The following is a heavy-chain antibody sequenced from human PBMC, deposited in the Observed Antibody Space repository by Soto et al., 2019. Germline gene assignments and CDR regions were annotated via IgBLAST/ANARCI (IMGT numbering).Heavy chain of an antibody. J-gene: IGHJ4*02. Sequence: GASVKVSCKASGGTFSSYAISWVRQAPGQGLEWMGGIIPIFGTANYAQKFQGRVTITADESTSTAYMELSSLRSEDTAVYYCASPIAAAVNYFDYWGQGTLVTVS. D-gene: IGHD6-13*01. CDR3: ASPIAAAVNYFDY. V-gene: IGHV1-69*13. CDR2: IIPIFGTA. CDR1: GGTFSSYA.